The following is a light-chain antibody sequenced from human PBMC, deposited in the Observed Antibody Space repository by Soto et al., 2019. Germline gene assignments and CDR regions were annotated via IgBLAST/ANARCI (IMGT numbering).Light chain of an antibody. CDR3: SSYTSSSTPFV. V-gene: IGLV2-14*01. CDR2: EVS. Sequence: QSVLTQPDSVSGSPGQSITISCTGTSSDVGGYNYVSWYQQHTGKAPKLMIYEVSTRPSAVSNRFSGSKAGNTASLTISGLQAEDEADYYCSSYTSSSTPFVFGTGTKVTVL. J-gene: IGLJ1*01. CDR1: SSDVGGYNY.